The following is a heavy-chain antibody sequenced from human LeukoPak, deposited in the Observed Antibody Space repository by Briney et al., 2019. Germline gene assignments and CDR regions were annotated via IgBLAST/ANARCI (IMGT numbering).Heavy chain of an antibody. CDR1: GASISSYY. CDR2: IYYIRTT. CDR3: ARDRGSSWYDY. D-gene: IGHD6-13*01. J-gene: IGHJ4*02. V-gene: IGHV4-59*01. Sequence: ASETLSLTCTVSGASISSYYWTWIRQPPGKGLEWIGYIYYIRTTNYNPSLKSRVTISVDTSKNQFSLKLSSVIAADTAVYYCARDRGSSWYDYWGQGTLVTVSS.